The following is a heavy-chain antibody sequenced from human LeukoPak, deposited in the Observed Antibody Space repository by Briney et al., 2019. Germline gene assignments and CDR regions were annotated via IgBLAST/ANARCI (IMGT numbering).Heavy chain of an antibody. CDR2: IYYSGST. Sequence: SETLSLTCTVSGGSISSSSYYWGWIRQPPGKGLEWIGSIYYSGSTYYNPSLKSRVTITVDTSKNQFSLKLSSVTAADTAVYYCARDGGFNWSDYWGQGTLVTVSS. V-gene: IGHV4-39*07. D-gene: IGHD1-20*01. J-gene: IGHJ4*02. CDR3: ARDGGFNWSDY. CDR1: GGSISSSSYY.